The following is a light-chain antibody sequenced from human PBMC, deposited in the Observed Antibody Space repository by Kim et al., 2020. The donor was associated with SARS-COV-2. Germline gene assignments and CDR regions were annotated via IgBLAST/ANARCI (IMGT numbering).Light chain of an antibody. CDR3: QVWDSSSDHWV. CDR1: NIGRKS. J-gene: IGLJ3*02. Sequence: APAKGDRITCGGNNIGRKSVHGYQQKPGQAPVLVIYYDSDRHSGIPERFSGSNSGNTATLTISRVEAGDEADYYCQVWDSSSDHWVFGGGTQLTVL. CDR2: YDS. V-gene: IGLV3-21*04.